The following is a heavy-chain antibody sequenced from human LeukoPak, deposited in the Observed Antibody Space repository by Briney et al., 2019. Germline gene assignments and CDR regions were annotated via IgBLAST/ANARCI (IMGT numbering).Heavy chain of an antibody. D-gene: IGHD2-8*01. V-gene: IGHV1-2*02. J-gene: IGHJ4*02. CDR2: INPNSGGT. CDR3: ARDYRSTIVLMVYAIPFDY. Sequence: ASVKVSCKASGYTFTSYDINWVRQAPGQGLEWMGWINPNSGGTNYAQKFQGRVTMTRDTSISTAYMELSRLRSDDTAVYYCARDYRSTIVLMVYAIPFDYWGQGTLVTVSS. CDR1: GYTFTSYD.